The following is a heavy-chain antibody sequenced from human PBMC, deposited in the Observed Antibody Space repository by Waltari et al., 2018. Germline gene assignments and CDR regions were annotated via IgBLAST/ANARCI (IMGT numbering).Heavy chain of an antibody. D-gene: IGHD6-19*01. CDR1: GYTFTSYA. V-gene: IGHV1-3*01. Sequence: QVQLVQSGAEVKKPGASVKVSCKASGYTFTSYAMHWVRQAPGQRLEWRGWINAGNGNTKYSQKFQGRVTITRDTSASTAYMELSSLRSEDTAVYYCAREHWYSSGWVDWYDPWGQGALVTVSA. CDR2: INAGNGNT. J-gene: IGHJ5*02. CDR3: AREHWYSSGWVDWYDP.